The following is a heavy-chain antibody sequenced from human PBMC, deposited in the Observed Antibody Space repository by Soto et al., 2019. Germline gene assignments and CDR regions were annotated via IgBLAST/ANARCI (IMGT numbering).Heavy chain of an antibody. CDR1: GFTVSSSR. CDR2: IYSGGSS. J-gene: IGHJ5*02. V-gene: IGHV3-53*01. D-gene: IGHD3-10*01. CDR3: ARLGPYGSESYSFRYNWFDP. Sequence: PGGSLRLSCTTSGFTVSSSRMTWVRQAPGKGLEWVSVIYSGGSSYYAVSVQGRFTISRDNSKNTVYLQMNSLRGEDTAMYYCARLGPYGSESYSFRYNWFDPWGQGTQVTVSS.